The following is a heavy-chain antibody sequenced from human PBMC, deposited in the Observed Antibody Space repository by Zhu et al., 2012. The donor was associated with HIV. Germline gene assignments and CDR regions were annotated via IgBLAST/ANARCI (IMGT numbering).Heavy chain of an antibody. J-gene: IGHJ4*02. CDR3: ARHSLSTYGV. V-gene: IGHV4-38-2*01. Sequence: QVQLQESGPGLVKPSETLSLTCDVSGYSISSGYFWGWIRQPQGKGLEWIGAIHHGGTTSNNPSLKSRVAISVDTSRNQFSLRLSSVTAADTAVYYCARHSLSTYGVWGQGTLVTVSS. CDR2: IHHGGTT. CDR1: GYSISSGYF. D-gene: IGHD4-17*01.